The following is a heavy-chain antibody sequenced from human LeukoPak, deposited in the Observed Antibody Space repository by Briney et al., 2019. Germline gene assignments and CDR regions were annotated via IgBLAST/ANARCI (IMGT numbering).Heavy chain of an antibody. CDR1: GFSFSDYY. J-gene: IGHJ4*02. V-gene: IGHV3-11*04. CDR3: ARVVADSSGWYHFDY. CDR2: ITSSGTTI. D-gene: IGHD6-19*01. Sequence: PGGSLRLSCAASGFSFSDYYMNWIRQAPGKGLEWVSYITSSGTTIYYADSVKGRFTISRDNAKNSLYLQMNSLRAEDTAVYYCARVVADSSGWYHFDYWGQGTLVTVSS.